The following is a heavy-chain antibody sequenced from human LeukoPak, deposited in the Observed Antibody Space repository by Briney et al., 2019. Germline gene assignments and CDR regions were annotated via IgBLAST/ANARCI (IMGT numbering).Heavy chain of an antibody. Sequence: GRSLRLSCAASGFTFSSYAMHWVRQAPGKGLEWVAVISYDGSNKYYADSVKGRFTISRDNAKNSLYLQMNSLRAEDTAVYYCARVPVWAHDAFDIWGQGTMVTVSS. D-gene: IGHD7-27*01. CDR1: GFTFSSYA. J-gene: IGHJ3*02. CDR3: ARVPVWAHDAFDI. CDR2: ISYDGSNK. V-gene: IGHV3-30*04.